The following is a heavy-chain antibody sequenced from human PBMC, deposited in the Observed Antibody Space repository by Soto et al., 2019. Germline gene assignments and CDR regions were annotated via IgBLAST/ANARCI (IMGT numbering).Heavy chain of an antibody. Sequence: QVQLVQSGGEAKRPGASVKVSCKTSGYTFSNYGITWVRQAPGQPLEWLGWISLYSDGTNYPQKFQGRVSMTTDTSTATAYMELRSLRSDDTAVYYCARVVPGAEAWFGPWGQGTLVTVSS. CDR2: ISLYSDGT. J-gene: IGHJ5*02. CDR3: ARVVPGAEAWFGP. V-gene: IGHV1-18*01. D-gene: IGHD2-2*01. CDR1: GYTFSNYG.